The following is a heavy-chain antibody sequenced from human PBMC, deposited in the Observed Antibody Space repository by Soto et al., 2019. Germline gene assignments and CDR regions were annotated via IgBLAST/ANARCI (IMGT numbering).Heavy chain of an antibody. CDR1: GFTFADFA. V-gene: IGHV3-9*01. CDR2: ISWNGGDI. CDR3: AKEQPQLWLQIDD. Sequence: GGSLRLSCAVSGFTFADFAMHWVRQAPGQGLEWVSGISWNGGDIGYVDSVKGRFTISRDNSKNTLYLQMNSLRAEDTAVYYCAKEQPQLWLQIDDWGQGTLVTVSS. D-gene: IGHD5-18*01. J-gene: IGHJ4*02.